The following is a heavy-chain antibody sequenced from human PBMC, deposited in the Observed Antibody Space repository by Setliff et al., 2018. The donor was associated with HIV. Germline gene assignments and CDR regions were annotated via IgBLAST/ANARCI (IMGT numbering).Heavy chain of an antibody. D-gene: IGHD5-18*01. CDR2: INAGTGNT. J-gene: IGHJ4*02. CDR3: ARSLREYSYGSPDY. Sequence: ASVKVSCKASGYRFTGFAIHWVRQAPGQRFEWMGWINAGTGNTKYSQKFQDRVTISRDIHANTAYMELSILRSEDTAIYYCARSLREYSYGSPDYWGPGTLVTVSS. CDR1: GYRFTGFA. V-gene: IGHV1-3*01.